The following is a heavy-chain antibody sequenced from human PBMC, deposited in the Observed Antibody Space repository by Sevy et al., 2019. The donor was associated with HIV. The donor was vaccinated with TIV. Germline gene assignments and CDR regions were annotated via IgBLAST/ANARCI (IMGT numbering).Heavy chain of an antibody. D-gene: IGHD2-21*02. J-gene: IGHJ4*02. CDR2: IYPGDSDT. CDR3: ARLAEMATMTAGNDY. Sequence: GESLKISCKGSGYSFISHWIAWVCQMPGKGLEWMGIIYPGDSDTKYSPSFQGQVTISADKSISTAYLQWSSLKASDTAMYYCARLAEMATMTAGNDYWGQGTLVTVSS. V-gene: IGHV5-51*01. CDR1: GYSFISHW.